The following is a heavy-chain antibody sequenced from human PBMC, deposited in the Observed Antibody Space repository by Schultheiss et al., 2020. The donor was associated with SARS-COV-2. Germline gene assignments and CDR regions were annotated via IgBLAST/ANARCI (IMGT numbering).Heavy chain of an antibody. J-gene: IGHJ4*02. CDR1: GFTFSDYK. CDR2: ITGSSSYI. V-gene: IGHV3-21*01. Sequence: GGSLRLSCAASGFTFSDYKMSWIRQAPGKGLEWVSSITGSSSYIYYADSVKGRFTISRDNAKNSLYLQMNSLRAEDTAVYYCARERVGRDYFDYWRQGTLVTVS. CDR3: ARERVGRDYFDY. D-gene: IGHD1-1*01.